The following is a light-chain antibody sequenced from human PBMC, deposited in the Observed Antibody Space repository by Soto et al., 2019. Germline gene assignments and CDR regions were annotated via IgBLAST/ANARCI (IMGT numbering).Light chain of an antibody. Sequence: IQLTQTPPTLSASVGDRVTITCLARHDINHFLAWYQQKAGRAPKLLIYAASTLQSGVPSRFSGSGSGTDFTLTISSLQSEDFATYYYEQLNTYPITFGQGTRLE. CDR1: HDINHF. CDR2: AAS. CDR3: EQLNTYPIT. V-gene: IGKV1-9*01. J-gene: IGKJ5*01.